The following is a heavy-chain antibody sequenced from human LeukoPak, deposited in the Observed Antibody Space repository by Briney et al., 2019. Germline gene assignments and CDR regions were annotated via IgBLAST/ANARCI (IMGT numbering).Heavy chain of an antibody. D-gene: IGHD1-7*01. Sequence: PGGSLRLSCAASGFTFSNYSMHWVRQAPGKGLEWLAIISYDGSIKYYADFVKGRFTISRDNSKNTLYLQMNSLRAEDTAVYYCARALGTLPLYGMDVWGQGTTVTVSS. CDR1: GFTFSNYS. CDR3: ARALGTLPLYGMDV. J-gene: IGHJ6*02. V-gene: IGHV3-30-3*01. CDR2: ISYDGSIK.